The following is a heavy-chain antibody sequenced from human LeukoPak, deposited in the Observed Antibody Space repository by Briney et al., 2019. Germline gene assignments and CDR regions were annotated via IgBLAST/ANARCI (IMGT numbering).Heavy chain of an antibody. D-gene: IGHD3-22*01. J-gene: IGHJ4*02. CDR2: INHSGST. Sequence: SETLSLTCAVYGGSFSGYYWSWIRQPPGKGLEWIGEINHSGSTNYNPSLKSRVTISVDTSQNQFALKLSSVTAADTAVYYCARGRGYYDSSGYYYWGQGTLVTVSS. V-gene: IGHV4-34*01. CDR1: GGSFSGYY. CDR3: ARGRGYYDSSGYYY.